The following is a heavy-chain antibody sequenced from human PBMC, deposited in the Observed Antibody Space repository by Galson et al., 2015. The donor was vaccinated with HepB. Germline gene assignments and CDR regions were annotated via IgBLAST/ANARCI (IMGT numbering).Heavy chain of an antibody. V-gene: IGHV3-30*18. Sequence: SLRLSCAASGFTFSSYGMHWVRQAPGKGLEWVAVISYDGSNKYYADSVKGRFTISRDNSKNTLYLQLNSLRAEDTAMYYCVKDRRGAGFYNEGYWGQGTLVTVSS. CDR1: GFTFSSYG. J-gene: IGHJ4*02. CDR2: ISYDGSNK. D-gene: IGHD3-9*01. CDR3: VKDRRGAGFYNEGY.